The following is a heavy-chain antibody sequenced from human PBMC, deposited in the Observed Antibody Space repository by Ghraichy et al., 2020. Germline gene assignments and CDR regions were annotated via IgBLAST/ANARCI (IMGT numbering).Heavy chain of an antibody. CDR1: GGSFSGYY. CDR3: ASRPVLMVYAISGRSARGYWFDP. D-gene: IGHD2-8*01. CDR2: INHSGST. J-gene: IGHJ5*02. Sequence: SETLSLTCAVYGGSFSGYYWSWIRQPPGKGLEWIGEINHSGSTNYNPSLKSRVTISVDTSKNQFSLKLSSVTAADTAVYYCASRPVLMVYAISGRSARGYWFDPWGQGTLVTVSS. V-gene: IGHV4-34*01.